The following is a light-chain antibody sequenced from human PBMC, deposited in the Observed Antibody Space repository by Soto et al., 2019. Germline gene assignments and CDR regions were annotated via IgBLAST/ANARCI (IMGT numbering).Light chain of an antibody. Sequence: ILLTQSPVTLSLSPGQRATLSCRASQSVSNNLAWYQQKPGQAPRLLIHGASTRATGIPARFSGSGSGTEFTLTISSLQSEDFAIYYCQRQSNWPRTFGQGTKVDIK. J-gene: IGKJ1*01. CDR1: QSVSNN. CDR2: GAS. CDR3: QRQSNWPRT. V-gene: IGKV3-15*01.